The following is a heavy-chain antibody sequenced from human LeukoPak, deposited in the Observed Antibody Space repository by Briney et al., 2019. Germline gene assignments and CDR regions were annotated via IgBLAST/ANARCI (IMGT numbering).Heavy chain of an antibody. Sequence: ASVKVSCKASGGTFSSYAISWVRQAPGQGLEWVGRIIPILGIANYAQKFQGRVTITADKSTSTAYMELSSLRSEDTAVYYCARVKISVVAANGHYYYGMDVWGQGTTVTVSS. J-gene: IGHJ6*02. CDR2: IIPILGIA. D-gene: IGHD2-15*01. V-gene: IGHV1-69*04. CDR1: GGTFSSYA. CDR3: ARVKISVVAANGHYYYGMDV.